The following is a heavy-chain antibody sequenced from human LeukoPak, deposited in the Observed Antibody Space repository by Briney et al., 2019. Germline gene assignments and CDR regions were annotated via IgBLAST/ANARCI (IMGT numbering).Heavy chain of an antibody. CDR3: ATEPMSRYYYDST. D-gene: IGHD3-22*01. J-gene: IGHJ5*02. Sequence: ASVKVSCKASGYTFTSYDINWVRQATGQGLEWMGWMNPNSGNTGYAQKFQGRVTMTRNTSISTAYMELSSLRSEDTAVYYCATEPMSRYYYDSTWGQGTLVTVSS. CDR1: GYTFTSYD. CDR2: MNPNSGNT. V-gene: IGHV1-8*01.